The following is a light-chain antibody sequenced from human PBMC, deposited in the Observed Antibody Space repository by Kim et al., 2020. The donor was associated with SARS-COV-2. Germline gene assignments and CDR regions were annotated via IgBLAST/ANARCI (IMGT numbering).Light chain of an antibody. J-gene: IGLJ3*02. CDR2: RDD. V-gene: IGLV3-9*01. Sequence: SYELTQPLSVSVALGQTARIPCTGDNIGSYNVYWYQQKAGQAPVLVIYRDDYRPAGIPERFSGSNSGNTATLTIGRAQAGDEADYYCQVWDSRSVLFGGGTKLTVL. CDR1: NIGSYN. CDR3: QVWDSRSVL.